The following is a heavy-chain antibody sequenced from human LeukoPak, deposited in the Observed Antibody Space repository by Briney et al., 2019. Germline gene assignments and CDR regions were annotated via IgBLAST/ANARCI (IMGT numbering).Heavy chain of an antibody. CDR3: ARDDPRVGATETD. J-gene: IGHJ4*02. CDR2: IKHDGSET. CDR1: GFTFSSNW. V-gene: IGHV3-7*01. D-gene: IGHD1-26*01. Sequence: PGGSLRLLCSASGFTFSSNWMTWVRQAPGKGLEWVANIKHDGSETYYMDSVKGRFTISRDNAKNSLYLQMNSLRVEDTAVYYCARDDPRVGATETDWGQGALVTVSS.